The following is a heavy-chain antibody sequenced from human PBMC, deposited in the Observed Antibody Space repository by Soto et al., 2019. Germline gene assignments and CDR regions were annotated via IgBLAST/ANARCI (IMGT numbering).Heavy chain of an antibody. V-gene: IGHV4-30-4*01. CDR2: IYYSGST. Sequence: PSETLSLTCTVSGGSISSGDYYWSWIRQPPGKGLEWIGYIYYSGSTYYNPSLKSRVTISVDTSKNQFSLKLSSVTAADTAVYYCAAWGTDYYYYGMDVWGQGTTVTVSS. CDR3: AAWGTDYYYYGMDV. CDR1: GGSISSGDYY. D-gene: IGHD3-16*01. J-gene: IGHJ6*02.